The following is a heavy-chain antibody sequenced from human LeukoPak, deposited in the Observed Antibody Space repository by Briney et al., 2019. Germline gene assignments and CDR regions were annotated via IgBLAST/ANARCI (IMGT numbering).Heavy chain of an antibody. V-gene: IGHV4-34*01. Sequence: KPSVTLSLTCTVSGASFSGYYWSWIRQPPGKGLEWIGEINHSGSTNYNPSLKSRVTISVDTSKNQFSLKLSSVTAADTAVYYCARGRIVVVPAARNSPFDYWGQGTLVTVSS. J-gene: IGHJ4*02. D-gene: IGHD2-2*01. CDR1: GASFSGYY. CDR3: ARGRIVVVPAARNSPFDY. CDR2: INHSGST.